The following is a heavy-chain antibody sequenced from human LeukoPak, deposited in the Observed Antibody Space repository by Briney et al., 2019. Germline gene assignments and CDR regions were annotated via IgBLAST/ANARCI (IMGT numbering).Heavy chain of an antibody. J-gene: IGHJ4*02. V-gene: IGHV3-69-1*01. Sequence: SGGSLRLSCAASGFTFSDYYMTWVRQAPGKGLEWVSCIFSRSESIYADSVKGRFTISRDNAKNSLYLQMDSPRVEDTAVYYCARDFFHSSDSRPFDYWGQGTPVTVSS. CDR1: GFTFSDYY. CDR2: IFSRSES. CDR3: ARDFFHSSDSRPFDY. D-gene: IGHD3-22*01.